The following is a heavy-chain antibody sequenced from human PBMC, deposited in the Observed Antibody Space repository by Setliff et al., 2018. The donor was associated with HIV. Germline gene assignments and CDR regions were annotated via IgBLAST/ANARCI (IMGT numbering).Heavy chain of an antibody. CDR3: ARRFAIAVAGNYSDY. CDR2: IHPGDSDT. Sequence: GESLKISCKGSGYSFTSYWIGWVRQMPGKGLEWMGIIHPGDSDTRYSPSFQGQVTISADKSISTAYLQWSSLKASDTAMYYCARRFAIAVAGNYSDYWGQGTLVTVSS. V-gene: IGHV5-51*01. J-gene: IGHJ4*02. CDR1: GYSFTSYW. D-gene: IGHD6-19*01.